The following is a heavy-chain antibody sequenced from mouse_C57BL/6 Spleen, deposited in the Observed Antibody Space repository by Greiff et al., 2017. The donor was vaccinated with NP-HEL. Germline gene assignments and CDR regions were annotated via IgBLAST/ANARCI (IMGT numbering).Heavy chain of an antibody. D-gene: IGHD2-3*01. CDR3: ASFYDGYYGNY. Sequence: QVQLQQSGAELVRPGASVKLSCKASGYTFTSYWMDWVKQRPGQGLEWIGNIYPSDSDTYYTQKFKGKATLTVDKSSSTAYMQLSSLTSEDAAVYYCASFYDGYYGNYWGQGTTLTVSS. V-gene: IGHV1-61*01. CDR1: GYTFTSYW. J-gene: IGHJ2*01. CDR2: IYPSDSDT.